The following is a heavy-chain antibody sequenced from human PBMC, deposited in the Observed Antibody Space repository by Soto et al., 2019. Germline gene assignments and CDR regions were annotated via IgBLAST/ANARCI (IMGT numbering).Heavy chain of an antibody. J-gene: IGHJ4*02. Sequence: ASVKVSCKASGYTFTSYAMHWVRQAPGQRLEWMGWINAGNGNTKYSQKFQGRVTITRDTSASTAYMELSSLRSEDTAVYYCARDQGGSYRRPFDYWGQGTLVTVSS. CDR2: INAGNGNT. V-gene: IGHV1-3*01. CDR3: ARDQGGSYRRPFDY. D-gene: IGHD1-26*01. CDR1: GYTFTSYA.